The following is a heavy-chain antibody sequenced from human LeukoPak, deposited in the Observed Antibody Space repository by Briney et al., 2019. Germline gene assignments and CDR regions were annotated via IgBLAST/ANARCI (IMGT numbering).Heavy chain of an antibody. Sequence: SETLSLTCTVSGDSISRYYWSWIRQPPGKGLEWIGYIFYSGSTNYIPSLESRVTISVDTSKNQFSLKLSSVTAEDTAVYYCASGTTDIVVVPATLRNYYFDYWGQGTLVTVSS. D-gene: IGHD2-2*01. CDR1: GDSISRYY. CDR3: ASGTTDIVVVPATLRNYYFDY. J-gene: IGHJ4*02. V-gene: IGHV4-59*01. CDR2: IFYSGST.